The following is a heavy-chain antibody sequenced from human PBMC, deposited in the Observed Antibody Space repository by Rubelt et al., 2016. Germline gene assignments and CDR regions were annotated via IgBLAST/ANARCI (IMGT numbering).Heavy chain of an antibody. D-gene: IGHD3-22*01. CDR3: ARFAIGGHSSGYLFDY. V-gene: IGHV1-2*02. CDR2: LNPNSGGT. Sequence: QVQLVQSGAEVKKPGASVKVSCKASGYTFTGYYMQWVRQAPGQGLGWMGWLNPNSGGTNYAQKVQGRVTMTRDTSISTAYMELSRLRSDDTAVYYCARFAIGGHSSGYLFDYWGQGTLVTVSS. J-gene: IGHJ4*02. CDR1: GYTFTGYY.